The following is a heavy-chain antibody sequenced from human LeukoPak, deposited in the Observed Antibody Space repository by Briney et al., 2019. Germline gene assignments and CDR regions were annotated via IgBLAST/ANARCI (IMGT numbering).Heavy chain of an antibody. D-gene: IGHD3-3*01. CDR3: ARAYDFWSGYYPAYFDY. J-gene: IGHJ4*02. CDR2: ISSSSSSR. V-gene: IGHV3-48*01. Sequence: GGSLRLSCAASGFTFTTYSMNWVRQAPGKGLERVSYISSSSSSRYYADSVTDRFTIFRDNARNSLYLQMTSLRAEDTAVYYCARAYDFWSGYYPAYFDYWGQGTLVTVSS. CDR1: GFTFTTYS.